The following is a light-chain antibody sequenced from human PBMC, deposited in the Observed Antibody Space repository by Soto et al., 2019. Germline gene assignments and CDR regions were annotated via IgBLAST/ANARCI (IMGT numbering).Light chain of an antibody. Sequence: EILMTQSPSTLSLSPGYSSTLSCRASRSVDTDLAWYQQKPGQAPRLLVFATSARATGVPARFSGSGSGTDFTLTISRLEPEDFAVYYCQQYGSSGTFGQGTKV. CDR2: ATS. V-gene: IGKV3-20*01. J-gene: IGKJ1*01. CDR3: QQYGSSGT. CDR1: RSVDTD.